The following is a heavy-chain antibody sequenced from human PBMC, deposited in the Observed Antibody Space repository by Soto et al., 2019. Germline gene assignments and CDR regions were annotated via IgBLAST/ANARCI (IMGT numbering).Heavy chain of an antibody. CDR2: IDPSDSYT. D-gene: IGHD3-3*01. CDR3: ARHGGGLRFLEWLLDYYGMDV. CDR1: GYSFTSYW. V-gene: IGHV5-10-1*01. Sequence: GESLKISCKGSGYSFTSYWISWVRQMPGRGLEWMGRIDPSDSYTNYSPSFQGHVTISADKSISTAYLQWSSLKASDTAMYYCARHGGGLRFLEWLLDYYGMDVWGQGTTVTVSS. J-gene: IGHJ6*02.